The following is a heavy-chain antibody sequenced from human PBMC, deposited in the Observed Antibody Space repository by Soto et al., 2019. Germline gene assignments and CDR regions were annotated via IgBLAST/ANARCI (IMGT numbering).Heavy chain of an antibody. J-gene: IGHJ5*02. V-gene: IGHV4-61*01. CDR2: IYYSGST. CDR1: GGSVSSGSYS. CDR3: ARTGPFWSGYYLVFPRSTNNGLDP. D-gene: IGHD3-3*01. Sequence: SETLSLTCTVSGGSVSSGSYSWSWSRQPPGKGLEWIGYIYYSGSTNYNPSLKRRVTISVDTSKNQFSLKLSSVTAADTAVYYCARTGPFWSGYYLVFPRSTNNGLDPWGQGTLVTVAS.